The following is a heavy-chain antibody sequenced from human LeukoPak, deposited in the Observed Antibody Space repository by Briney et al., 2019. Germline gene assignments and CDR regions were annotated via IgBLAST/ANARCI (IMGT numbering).Heavy chain of an antibody. D-gene: IGHD1-20*01. V-gene: IGHV3-23*01. CDR2: ISGSGGST. CDR1: GFTSSSYS. J-gene: IGHJ6*03. CDR3: AKARGAYNWNRGVYYYYYMDV. Sequence: GGSLRLSCAASGFTSSSYSMNWVRQAPGKGLEWVSAISGSGGSTYYADSVKGRFTISRDNSKNTLYLQMNSLRAEDTAVYYCAKARGAYNWNRGVYYYYYMDVWGKGTTVTVSS.